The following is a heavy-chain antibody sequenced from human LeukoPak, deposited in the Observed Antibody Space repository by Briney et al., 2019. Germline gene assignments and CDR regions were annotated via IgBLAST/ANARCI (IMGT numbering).Heavy chain of an antibody. CDR2: IYYSGST. Sequence: SETLSLTCTVSGGSISIYYWSWIRQPPGKGLEWIGYIYYSGSTNYNPSLKSRVTISVDTSKNQFSLKLSSVTAAHTAVYYCARGGFIAAAGTIYYYYYMDVWGKGTTVTISS. CDR1: GGSISIYY. J-gene: IGHJ6*03. CDR3: ARGGFIAAAGTIYYYYYMDV. V-gene: IGHV4-59*01. D-gene: IGHD6-13*01.